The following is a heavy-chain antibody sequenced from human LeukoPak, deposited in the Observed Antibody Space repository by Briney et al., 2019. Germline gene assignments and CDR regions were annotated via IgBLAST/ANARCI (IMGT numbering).Heavy chain of an antibody. D-gene: IGHD6-13*01. CDR1: GGTFSSYT. J-gene: IGHJ4*02. V-gene: IGHV1-69*02. CDR3: ARGYSSSPIDY. CDR2: IIPILGIA. Sequence: SVKVSCKAFGGTFSSYTISWVRQAPGQGLEWMGRIIPILGIANYAQKFQGRVTITADKSTSTAYMELSSLRSEDTAVYYCARGYSSSPIDYWGQGTLVTVSS.